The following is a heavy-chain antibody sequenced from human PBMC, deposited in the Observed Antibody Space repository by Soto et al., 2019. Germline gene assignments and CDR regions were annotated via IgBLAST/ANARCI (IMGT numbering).Heavy chain of an antibody. CDR2: VYNSGNT. J-gene: IGHJ6*02. CDR3: GVRPYGSRYYYGMDV. V-gene: IGHV4-39*01. D-gene: IGHD3-10*01. CDR1: SASVNSSTYS. Sequence: SYTLYLTSTASSASVNSSTYSGGWNRQPPGKGLEWIGNVYNSGNTYYNPSLKSRVTISVDTSKNQLSLNLNSATAADTAVYYCGVRPYGSRYYYGMDVWGQGTTVTVSS.